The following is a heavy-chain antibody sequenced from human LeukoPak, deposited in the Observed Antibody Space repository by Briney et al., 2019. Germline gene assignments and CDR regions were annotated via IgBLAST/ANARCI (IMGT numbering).Heavy chain of an antibody. Sequence: GGSLRLSCAASGFTFSSYGMHWVRQAPGKGLEWVAFIRYDGSNKRYADSVKGRFTISRDNSKNTLYLQMNSLRAEDTAVYYCAASDYGDYRIDYWGQGTLVTVSS. V-gene: IGHV3-30*02. CDR1: GFTFSSYG. CDR2: IRYDGSNK. D-gene: IGHD4-17*01. CDR3: AASDYGDYRIDY. J-gene: IGHJ4*02.